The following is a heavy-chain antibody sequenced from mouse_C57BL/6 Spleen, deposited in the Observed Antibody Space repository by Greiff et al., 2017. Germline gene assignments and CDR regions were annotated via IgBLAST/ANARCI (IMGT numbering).Heavy chain of an antibody. D-gene: IGHD1-1*01. J-gene: IGHJ2*01. CDR2: FYPGDGDT. V-gene: IGHV1-82*01. Sequence: VQLVESGPELVKPGASVKISCKASGYAFSSSWMNWVKQRPGKGLEWIGRFYPGDGDTNYNGKFKGKATLTADKSSSTAYMQLSSLTSEDSAVXFCARSYGSSYVDYFDYWGQGTTLTVSS. CDR3: ARSYGSSYVDYFDY. CDR1: GYAFSSSW.